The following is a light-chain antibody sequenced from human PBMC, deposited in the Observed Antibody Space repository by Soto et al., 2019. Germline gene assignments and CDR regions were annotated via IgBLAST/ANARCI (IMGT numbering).Light chain of an antibody. CDR3: QHYIKWPWT. CDR2: EVS. V-gene: IGKV2D-29*01. Sequence: DVLITQTPLSLSVTLGGPSSISCKSMQSLLHSDGKTFFYWYLQRPGQPPQLLIYEVSNRFSGVPARFSGSGSGTEFTLTISSLQSEDSAVYYCQHYIKWPWTFGQGTKVDIK. J-gene: IGKJ1*01. CDR1: QSLLHSDGKTF.